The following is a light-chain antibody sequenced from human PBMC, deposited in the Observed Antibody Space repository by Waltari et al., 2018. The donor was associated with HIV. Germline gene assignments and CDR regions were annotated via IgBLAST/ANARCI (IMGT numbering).Light chain of an antibody. CDR2: YDD. Sequence: QSVLTQPPSVSEAPRQRVTISCSGSSSNIGNNAVNWYQRLPGKAPKLLIYYDDLLPSGVSDRFSGSKSGTSASLAISGLQSEDEADYYCAAAWDDSLNGPVFGGGTKLTVL. J-gene: IGLJ2*01. CDR3: AAAWDDSLNGPV. V-gene: IGLV1-36*01. CDR1: SSNIGNNA.